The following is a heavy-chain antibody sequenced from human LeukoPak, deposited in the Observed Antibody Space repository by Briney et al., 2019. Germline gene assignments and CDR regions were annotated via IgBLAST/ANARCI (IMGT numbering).Heavy chain of an antibody. CDR2: INPSGGST. J-gene: IGHJ5*02. CDR1: GYTFTSYY. D-gene: IGHD6-13*01. CDR3: ARDSIAAAGENWFDP. V-gene: IGHV1-46*03. Sequence: GASVKVSCKASGYTFTSYYMHWVRQAPGQGLEWMGIINPSGGSTSYAQKFQGRVTMTRDTSTSTVYMELSSLRSEDTAVYYCARDSIAAAGENWFDPRGQGTLVTVSS.